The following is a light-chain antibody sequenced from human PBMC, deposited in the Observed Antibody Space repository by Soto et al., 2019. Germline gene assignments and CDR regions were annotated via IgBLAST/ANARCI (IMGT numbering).Light chain of an antibody. Sequence: EIVLTQSPATLSLSPGERAALSCRASESVSSYLAWYQQKPGQAPSLLIYDASNRATGIPARFSGSGSGTDLSLTISSLEPEDFAVYYCQQRSNWPCTFGGGTKVESK. V-gene: IGKV3-11*01. CDR1: ESVSSY. J-gene: IGKJ4*01. CDR3: QQRSNWPCT. CDR2: DAS.